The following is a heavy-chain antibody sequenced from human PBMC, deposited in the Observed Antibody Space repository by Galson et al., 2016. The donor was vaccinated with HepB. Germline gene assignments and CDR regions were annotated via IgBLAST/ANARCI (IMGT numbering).Heavy chain of an antibody. CDR2: IKPDGTET. J-gene: IGHJ5*02. CDR1: GFTFSYFW. V-gene: IGHV3-7*01. CDR3: ATAMGRGGTES. D-gene: IGHD3-10*01. Sequence: SLRLSCAASGFTFSYFWMSWVRQSPGKGPEWVAIIKPDGTETYYVGSVKGRFTISIDNAENSLYLQMNSLRVEDTAVYYCATAMGRGGTESWGQGTLVTVSS.